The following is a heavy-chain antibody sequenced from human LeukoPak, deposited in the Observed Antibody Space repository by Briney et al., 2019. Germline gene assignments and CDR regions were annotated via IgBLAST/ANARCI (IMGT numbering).Heavy chain of an antibody. D-gene: IGHD3-22*01. CDR1: GGTFSSYA. CDR2: IIPIFGTA. J-gene: IGHJ4*02. V-gene: IGHV1-69*13. Sequence: SVKVSCKASGGTFSSYAISWVRQAPGQGLEWMGGIIPIFGTANYAQKFQGRVTITADESTSTAYMELSSLRSEDTAVCYCARALYYYDSSGSALYYFDYWGQGTLVTVSS. CDR3: ARALYYYDSSGSALYYFDY.